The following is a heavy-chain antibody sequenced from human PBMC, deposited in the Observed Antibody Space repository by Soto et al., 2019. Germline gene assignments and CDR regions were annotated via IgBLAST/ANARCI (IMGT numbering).Heavy chain of an antibody. D-gene: IGHD6-6*01. CDR3: ARDLSSGSSSAHNWFDP. CDR2: ISAYNGNT. CDR1: GYTFTSYG. V-gene: IGHV1-18*04. Sequence: ASVKVSRKASGYTFTSYGISWVRQAPRQGLEWMGWISAYNGNTNYAQKLQGRVTMTTDTSTSTAYMELRSLRSDDTAVYYCARDLSSGSSSAHNWFDPWGQGTLVTVSS. J-gene: IGHJ5*02.